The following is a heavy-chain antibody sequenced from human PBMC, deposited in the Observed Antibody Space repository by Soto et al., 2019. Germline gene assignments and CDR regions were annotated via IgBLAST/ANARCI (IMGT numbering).Heavy chain of an antibody. J-gene: IGHJ5*02. V-gene: IGHV3-15*01. CDR3: TTDPHYYDSSGYYPPYNWFDP. CDR1: GFTFSNAW. CDR2: IKSKTDGGTT. Sequence: EVQLVESGGGLAKPGGSLRLSCAASGFTFSNAWMSWVRQAPGKGLEWVGRIKSKTDGGTTDYAAPVKGRFTISRDDSKNTLYLQMNSLKTGDTALYYCTTDPHYYDSSGYYPPYNWFDPWGQGTLVTVSS. D-gene: IGHD3-22*01.